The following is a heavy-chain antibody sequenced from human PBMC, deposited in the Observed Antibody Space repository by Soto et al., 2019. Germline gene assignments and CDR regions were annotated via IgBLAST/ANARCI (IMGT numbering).Heavy chain of an antibody. CDR3: ARVPGP. CDR1: GGSISSSNW. J-gene: IGHJ5*02. CDR2: IYHSGST. Sequence: SETLSLTCAVSGGSISSSNWWSWIRRPPGKGLEWIGDIYHSGSTNYNPSLKSRVTISIDRSKNQFSLKLSSVTAADTAVYHCARVPGPWGQGTLVTVSS. V-gene: IGHV4-4*02.